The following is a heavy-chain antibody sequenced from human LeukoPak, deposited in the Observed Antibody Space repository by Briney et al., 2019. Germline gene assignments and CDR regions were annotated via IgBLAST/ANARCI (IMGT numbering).Heavy chain of an antibody. J-gene: IGHJ6*02. Sequence: GGSLRLSCAASGFTFSDYYMSWIRQAPGKGLEWVSYISSRGSTIYYADSVKGRFTISRDNAKNSLYLQMNSLRAEDTAVYYCARPSEYSYYYGMDVWGQGTTVTVSS. CDR3: ARPSEYSYYYGMDV. CDR1: GFTFSDYY. D-gene: IGHD5-18*01. CDR2: ISSRGSTI. V-gene: IGHV3-11*01.